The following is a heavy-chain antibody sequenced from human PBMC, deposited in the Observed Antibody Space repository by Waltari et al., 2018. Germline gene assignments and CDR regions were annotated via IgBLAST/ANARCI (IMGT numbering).Heavy chain of an antibody. Sequence: QLQLQESGSGLVKPSQTLSLTCAVSGGSISSGGYSWSWIRQPPGKGLEWIGYIYHSGSTYSSPSLKSRVTISVDRSKNQFSLKLSSVTAADTAVYYCARGYQWTANWYFDLWGRGTLVTVSS. CDR2: IYHSGST. D-gene: IGHD2-8*01. CDR1: GGSISSGGYS. J-gene: IGHJ2*01. V-gene: IGHV4-30-2*01. CDR3: ARGYQWTANWYFDL.